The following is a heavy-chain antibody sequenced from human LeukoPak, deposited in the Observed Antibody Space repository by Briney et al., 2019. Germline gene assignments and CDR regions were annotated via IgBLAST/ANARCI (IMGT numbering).Heavy chain of an antibody. Sequence: SQTLSPTCSISGPSISSDDYYWTWIPQPPRKGLEWIGRIYNSGTTNYNPSLKSRVTMSLDTSKKQFSLNLNSVTAADTAVYYCARMFDYWGQGTLVTVSS. J-gene: IGHJ4*02. V-gene: IGHV4-61*02. CDR2: IYNSGTT. CDR3: ARMFDY. CDR1: GPSISSDDYY.